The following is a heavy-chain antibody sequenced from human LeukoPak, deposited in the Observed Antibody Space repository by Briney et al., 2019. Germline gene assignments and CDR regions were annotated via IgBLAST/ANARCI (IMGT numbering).Heavy chain of an antibody. V-gene: IGHV3-23*01. J-gene: IGHJ4*02. CDR2: ISGSGGST. D-gene: IGHD5-24*01. CDR3: AIRDGHTDH. CDR1: GFTFSSYA. Sequence: GGSLRLSCAASGFTFSSYAMSWVRQAPGKGLEWVSAISGSGGSTYYADSVKGRFTISRDNSKNTLYLQMNSLRSEDKAVYYCAIRDGHTDHWGQGTLVTVSS.